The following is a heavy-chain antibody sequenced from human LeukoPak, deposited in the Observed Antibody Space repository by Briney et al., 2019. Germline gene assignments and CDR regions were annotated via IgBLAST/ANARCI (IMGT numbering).Heavy chain of an antibody. V-gene: IGHV3-64*01. D-gene: IGHD2-15*01. Sequence: GGSLRLSCAASGFTFSSYAMHWVRQAPGKGLEYVSAISSNGGSTYYANSVKGRFTISRDNSKNTLYLQMGSLRAEDMAVYYCARLVGGALDYWGQGTLVTVSS. CDR1: GFTFSSYA. CDR2: ISSNGGST. CDR3: ARLVGGALDY. J-gene: IGHJ4*02.